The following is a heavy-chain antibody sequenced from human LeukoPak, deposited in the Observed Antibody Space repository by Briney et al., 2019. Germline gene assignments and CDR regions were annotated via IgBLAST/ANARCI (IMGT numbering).Heavy chain of an antibody. J-gene: IGHJ4*02. D-gene: IGHD3-22*01. V-gene: IGHV3-66*01. CDR2: IYSGGST. CDR3: ARDSYYYDSSGYYPAGPIDY. CDR1: GFTVSSNY. Sequence: GGSLRLSCAASGFTVSSNYMSWVRQAPGKGLEWVSVIYSGGSTYYADSVKGRFTISRDNSKNTLYLQMNSLRAEDTAVYYCARDSYYYDSSGYYPAGPIDYWGQGTLVTVSS.